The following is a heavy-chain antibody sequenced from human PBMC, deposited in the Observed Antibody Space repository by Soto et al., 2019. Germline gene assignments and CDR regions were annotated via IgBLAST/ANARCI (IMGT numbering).Heavy chain of an antibody. CDR1: GYTFTSYA. Sequence: ASVKVSCKASGYTFTSYAMHWVRQAPGQRLEWMGWINAGNGNTKYSQKFQGRVTITRDTSASTAYMELSSLRSEDTAVYYCARDQINTAMVLDSAFDIWGQGTMVTVSS. V-gene: IGHV1-3*01. D-gene: IGHD5-18*01. CDR2: INAGNGNT. J-gene: IGHJ3*02. CDR3: ARDQINTAMVLDSAFDI.